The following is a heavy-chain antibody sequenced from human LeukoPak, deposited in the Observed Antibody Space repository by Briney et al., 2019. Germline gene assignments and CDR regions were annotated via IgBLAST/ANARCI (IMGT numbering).Heavy chain of an antibody. D-gene: IGHD5-12*01. Sequence: ASVKVSCKASGYSFTAFYIHWVRQAPGQGLEWMGWIHPRSGETNYAYKFRGRVTMTRDTSISTTYMDLGSLGSDDTAVYYCARGGPSQVATVYWFFDLWGRGTLVTVSS. CDR2: IHPRSGET. V-gene: IGHV1-2*02. CDR3: ARGGPSQVATVYWFFDL. CDR1: GYSFTAFY. J-gene: IGHJ2*01.